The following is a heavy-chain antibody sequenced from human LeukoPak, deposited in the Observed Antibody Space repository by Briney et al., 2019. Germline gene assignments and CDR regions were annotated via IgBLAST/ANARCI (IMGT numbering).Heavy chain of an antibody. Sequence: SETLSLICTVSGGSISSYYWSWIRQPPGKGLEWIGYIYYSGSTNYNPSLKSRVTMSVDTSKNQFSLKLSSVTAADTAAYYCARYQTPIAAAGSRYAFDIWGQGTMVTVSS. CDR3: ARYQTPIAAAGSRYAFDI. V-gene: IGHV4-59*01. CDR2: IYYSGST. D-gene: IGHD6-13*01. J-gene: IGHJ3*02. CDR1: GGSISSYY.